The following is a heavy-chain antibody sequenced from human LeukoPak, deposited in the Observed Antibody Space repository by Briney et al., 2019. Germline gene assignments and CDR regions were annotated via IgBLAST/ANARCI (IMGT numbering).Heavy chain of an antibody. CDR2: ISAENGNT. J-gene: IGHJ6*03. V-gene: IGHV1-18*01. Sequence: ASVKVSCKASGGTFSSYAISWVRQAPGQGLEWMGWISAENGNTYYAQNFQGRATMTTDTSTSAANMELRSLRSDDTAVYYCARDPNDYVWGSYRDFYYYMDVWGKGTAVTISS. D-gene: IGHD3-16*02. CDR1: GGTFSSYA. CDR3: ARDPNDYVWGSYRDFYYYMDV.